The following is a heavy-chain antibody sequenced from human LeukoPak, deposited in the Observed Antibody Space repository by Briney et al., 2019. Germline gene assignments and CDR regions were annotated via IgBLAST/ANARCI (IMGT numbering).Heavy chain of an antibody. CDR2: ISGSGGST. CDR3: AKDSIAAAGYYFDY. Sequence: GGSLRLSCAASGFTFSIYAMSWVRQAPGKGLEWGSAISGSGGSTYYADSVKGRFTISRDNSKNTLYLQMNTLRAEDTAVYYCAKDSIAAAGYYFDYWGQGTMVSVSS. J-gene: IGHJ4*02. D-gene: IGHD6-13*01. CDR1: GFTFSIYA. V-gene: IGHV3-23*01.